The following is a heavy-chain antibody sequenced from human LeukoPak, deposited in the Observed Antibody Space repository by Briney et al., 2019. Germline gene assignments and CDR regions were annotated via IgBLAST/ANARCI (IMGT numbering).Heavy chain of an antibody. CDR2: ISSSSSYT. CDR3: ARDVMYYYDSSGYYYVGYYYYGMDV. D-gene: IGHD3-22*01. CDR1: GFTFSDYY. Sequence: PGGSLTLSCAASGFTFSDYYMSWIRQAPGKGLEWVSYISSSSSYTNYADSVKGRFTISRDNAKNSLYLQMNSLRAEDTAVYYCARDVMYYYDSSGYYYVGYYYYGMDVWGQGTADPVSS. J-gene: IGHJ6*02. V-gene: IGHV3-11*05.